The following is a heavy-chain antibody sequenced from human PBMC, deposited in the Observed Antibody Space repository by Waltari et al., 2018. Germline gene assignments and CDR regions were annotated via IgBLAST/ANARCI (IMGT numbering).Heavy chain of an antibody. V-gene: IGHV1-2*06. CDR3: VREQPRIGTAGTWFDP. CDR1: GYTLPAYF. J-gene: IGHJ5*02. CDR2: INPDSGGT. Sequence: QVQLVQSGTEVKKPGASVKVSCRASGYTLPAYFMHWVRQAPGQGLEWMGRINPDSGGTDYAQNFHGRVTMTRDTSINTVYMELSRLTSDDTAVYYCVREQPRIGTAGTWFDPWGQGTLVIVSS. D-gene: IGHD6-13*01.